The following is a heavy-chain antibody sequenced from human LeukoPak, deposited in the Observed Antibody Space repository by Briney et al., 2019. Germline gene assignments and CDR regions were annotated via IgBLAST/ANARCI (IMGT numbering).Heavy chain of an antibody. CDR1: GYTFTGYY. V-gene: IGHV1-2*06. CDR3: ARVLRDGYKPGGFDY. J-gene: IGHJ4*02. Sequence: GASVKVSCKASGYTFTGYYMHWLRQAPGQGLEWMGRINPNSGGTNYAQKFQGRVTMTRDTSISTAYMELSRLRSDDTAVYYCARVLRDGYKPGGFDYWGQGTLVTVSS. CDR2: INPNSGGT. D-gene: IGHD5-24*01.